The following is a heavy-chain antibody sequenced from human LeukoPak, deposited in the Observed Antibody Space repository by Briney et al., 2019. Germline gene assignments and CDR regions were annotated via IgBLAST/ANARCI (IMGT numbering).Heavy chain of an antibody. Sequence: GESLKISCKGSGYSFTSYWVGWVRQMPGKGLKWMGIIYPGDSDARYSPSFQGQVTISADKSISTAYLQWSSLKASDTAMYYCARRRDLYSGSYYPFDYWGQGTLVTVSS. D-gene: IGHD1-26*01. V-gene: IGHV5-51*01. CDR1: GYSFTSYW. CDR2: IYPGDSDA. J-gene: IGHJ4*02. CDR3: ARRRDLYSGSYYPFDY.